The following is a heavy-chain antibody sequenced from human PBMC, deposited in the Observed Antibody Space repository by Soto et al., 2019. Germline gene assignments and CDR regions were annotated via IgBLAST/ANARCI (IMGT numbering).Heavy chain of an antibody. CDR3: TTNRIAARSIYYYYGMDV. J-gene: IGHJ6*02. D-gene: IGHD6-6*01. Sequence: ASVKVSCKTSGYTFTSYDINWVRQATGQGLEWMGWMNPNSGNTGYARKFQGRVTMTRNTSISTAYMELSSLRSEDTAVYYCTTNRIAARSIYYYYGMDVWGQGTTVTVSS. CDR2: MNPNSGNT. CDR1: GYTFTSYD. V-gene: IGHV1-8*01.